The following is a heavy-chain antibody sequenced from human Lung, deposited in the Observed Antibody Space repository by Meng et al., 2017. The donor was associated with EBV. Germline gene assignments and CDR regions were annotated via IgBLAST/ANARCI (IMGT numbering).Heavy chain of an antibody. CDR1: GGSFSGYY. V-gene: IGHV4-34*01. Sequence: QLQLRHGGAGLLKPSETLSLTCAVYGGSFSGYYWSWIRQPPGKGLEWIGEINHSGSTNYNPSLKSRVTISVDTSKNQFSLKLSSVTAADTAVYYCARALFDYYDSSGYYDYWGQGTLVTVSS. CDR3: ARALFDYYDSSGYYDY. D-gene: IGHD3-22*01. J-gene: IGHJ4*02. CDR2: INHSGST.